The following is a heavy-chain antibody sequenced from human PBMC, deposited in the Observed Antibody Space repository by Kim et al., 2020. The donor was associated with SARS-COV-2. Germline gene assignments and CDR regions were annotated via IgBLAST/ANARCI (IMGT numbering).Heavy chain of an antibody. V-gene: IGHV3-74*01. CDR2: VNGDGSSI. CDR1: GFTFSSHW. J-gene: IGHJ6*02. Sequence: GGSLRLSCAGSGFTFSSHWMHWVRQAPGKGLVWVSHVNGDGSSINYAASVKGRFTISRDNAKNTVYLQMNSLRVEDTAVYYCARDAWDWERGYHYGMDVWGQGTTVTVSS. CDR3: ARDAWDWERGYHYGMDV. D-gene: IGHD1-26*01.